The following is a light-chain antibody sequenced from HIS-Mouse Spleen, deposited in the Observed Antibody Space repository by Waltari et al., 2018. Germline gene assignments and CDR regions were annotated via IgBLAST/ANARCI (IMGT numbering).Light chain of an antibody. V-gene: IGLV2-14*03. Sequence: QSALTQPASVSGSPGQSITLSCPGTSSDVGGYNYVPWYQQHPGKAPKLMIYDVSNRTAGVSNRFSGSKSGNTASLTISGLQAEDEADYYCSSYTSRSTLVVFGGGTKLTVL. J-gene: IGLJ2*01. CDR3: SSYTSRSTLVV. CDR1: SSDVGGYNY. CDR2: DVS.